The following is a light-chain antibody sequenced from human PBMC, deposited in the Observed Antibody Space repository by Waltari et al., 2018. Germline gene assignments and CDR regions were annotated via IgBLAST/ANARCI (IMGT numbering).Light chain of an antibody. J-gene: IGLJ1*01. CDR1: SSIAGSYNL. CDR3: CSYARSSNPV. Sequence: QSALTQPASVSGSPGQSITISCTGTSSIAGSYNLVSWFQQHPGKAPKLMIYEGSKRPSGVSNRFSGSKSGNTASLTISGLQAEDEAHYYCCSYARSSNPVFATGTKVTVL. V-gene: IGLV2-23*01. CDR2: EGS.